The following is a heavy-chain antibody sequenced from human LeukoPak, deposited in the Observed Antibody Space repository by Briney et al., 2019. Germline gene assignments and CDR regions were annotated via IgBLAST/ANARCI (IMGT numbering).Heavy chain of an antibody. D-gene: IGHD2-15*01. Sequence: ASVKVSCKASGYTFTSYGISWVRQAPGQGLEWMGWISAYNGNTNYAQKLQGRVTMTTDTSTSTAYMELRSLRSDDTAVYYCASGGSSVAATPEDDAFDIWGQGTMVTVSS. CDR3: ASGGSSVAATPEDDAFDI. CDR1: GYTFTSYG. V-gene: IGHV1-18*01. CDR2: ISAYNGNT. J-gene: IGHJ3*02.